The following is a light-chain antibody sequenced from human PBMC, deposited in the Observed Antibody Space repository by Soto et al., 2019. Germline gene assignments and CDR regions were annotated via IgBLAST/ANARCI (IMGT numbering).Light chain of an antibody. Sequence: EIVLTQSPGTLSLSPGERATLSCRASQRVTSNYLAWYQQKPGQTPRLLIYSASSRATGIPDRFSGSGSGTDFTLTISSLEPEDFAVYYCQQSGYSPPWTFGQGTKVEIK. J-gene: IGKJ1*01. V-gene: IGKV3-20*01. CDR1: QRVTSNY. CDR3: QQSGYSPPWT. CDR2: SAS.